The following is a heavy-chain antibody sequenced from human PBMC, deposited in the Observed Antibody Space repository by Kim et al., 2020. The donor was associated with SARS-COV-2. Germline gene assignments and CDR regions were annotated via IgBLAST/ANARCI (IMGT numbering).Heavy chain of an antibody. J-gene: IGHJ6*02. CDR1: GGSISSGGYY. Sequence: SETLSLTCTVSGGSISSGGYYWSWIRQHPGKGLEWIGYIYYSGSTYYNPSLKSRVTISVDTSKNQFSLKLSSVTAADTAVYYCARDPTIFGVVGYYGMDVWGQGTTVTVSS. V-gene: IGHV4-31*03. CDR3: ARDPTIFGVVGYYGMDV. CDR2: IYYSGST. D-gene: IGHD3-3*01.